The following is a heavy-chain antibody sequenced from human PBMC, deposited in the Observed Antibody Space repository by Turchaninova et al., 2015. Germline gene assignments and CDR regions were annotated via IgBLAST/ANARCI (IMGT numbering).Heavy chain of an antibody. J-gene: IGHJ2*01. CDR1: GGSFSGYY. Sequence: QVQLQQWGAGLLKPSETLSLTCAVYGGSFSGYYWSWIRQPPGKGLEWVGEINHSGSTNYNPSLESRVTISVDTAKNQFSLKLSSVTAADTAVYYCARGLRDGYFDLWGRGTLVTVSS. CDR3: ARGLRDGYFDL. V-gene: IGHV4-34*01. D-gene: IGHD5-12*01. CDR2: INHSGST.